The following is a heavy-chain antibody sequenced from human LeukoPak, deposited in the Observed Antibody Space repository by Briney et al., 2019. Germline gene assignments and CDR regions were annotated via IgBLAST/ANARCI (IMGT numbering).Heavy chain of an antibody. CDR1: GYTFTSYG. CDR3: ARAGRYSYGWYYYGMDV. CDR2: ISAYNGNT. V-gene: IGHV1-18*04. Sequence: ASVKVSCKASGYTFTSYGMSWVRQAPGQGLEWMGWISAYNGNTNYAQKLQGRVTMTTDTSTSTAYMELRSLRSDYTAVYYCARAGRYSYGWYYYGMDVWGKGTTVTVSS. D-gene: IGHD5-18*01. J-gene: IGHJ6*04.